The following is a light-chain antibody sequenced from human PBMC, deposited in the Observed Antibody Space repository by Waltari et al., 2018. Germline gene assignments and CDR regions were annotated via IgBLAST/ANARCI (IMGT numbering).Light chain of an antibody. Sequence: QSVLTQPPSASGTPGQRITISCSGGSSNIGSNYVFWYQQLPGTAPKLLIYANSQRPSGVPDRFSGSKSVTSASLAISGLRPEDEADYYCAAWDGGLSNWLFGGGTRLTVL. CDR3: AAWDGGLSNWL. J-gene: IGLJ3*02. V-gene: IGLV1-47*02. CDR1: SSNIGSNY. CDR2: ANS.